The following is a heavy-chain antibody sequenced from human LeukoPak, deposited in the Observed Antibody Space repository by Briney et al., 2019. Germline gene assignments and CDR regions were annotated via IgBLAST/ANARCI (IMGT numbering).Heavy chain of an antibody. D-gene: IGHD6-13*01. CDR2: IYSGGST. Sequence: GGSLRLSCAASEFSVGSNYMTWVRQAPGKGLEWVSLIYSGGSTYYADSVKGRFTISRDNSENTLYLQMNSLRAEDTAVYYCARLYSSSWYWNWFDPWGQGTLVTVSS. J-gene: IGHJ5*02. CDR3: ARLYSSSWYWNWFDP. V-gene: IGHV3-66*01. CDR1: EFSVGSNY.